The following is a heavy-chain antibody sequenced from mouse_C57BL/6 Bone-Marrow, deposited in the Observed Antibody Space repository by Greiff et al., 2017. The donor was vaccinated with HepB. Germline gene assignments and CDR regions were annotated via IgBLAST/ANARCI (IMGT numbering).Heavy chain of an antibody. V-gene: IGHV6-3*01. CDR3: TEGWDGMDY. CDR1: GFTFSNYW. D-gene: IGHD1-1*02. Sequence: EVKVEESGGGLVQPGGSMKLSCVASGFTFSNYWMNWVRQSPEKGLEWVAQIRLKSDNYATHYAESVKGRFTISRDDSKSSVYLQMNNLRAEDTGIYYCTEGWDGMDYWGQGTSVTVSS. J-gene: IGHJ4*01. CDR2: IRLKSDNYAT.